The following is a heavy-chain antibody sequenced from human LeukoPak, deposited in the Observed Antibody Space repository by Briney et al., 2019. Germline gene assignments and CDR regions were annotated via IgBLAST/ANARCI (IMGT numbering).Heavy chain of an antibody. CDR3: AKEYDNLTGYGPYYSMDV. CDR2: ISGDGTIT. Sequence: GGSLRLSCAASGFNFDDYAMHWVRQAPGKGLEWVSLISGDGTITYYADSVKGRFTISRDNNKSSLFLQMKSLRTEDTALYYCAKEYDNLTGYGPYYSMDVWGQGTTVTVSS. V-gene: IGHV3-43*02. CDR1: GFNFDDYA. J-gene: IGHJ6*02. D-gene: IGHD3-9*01.